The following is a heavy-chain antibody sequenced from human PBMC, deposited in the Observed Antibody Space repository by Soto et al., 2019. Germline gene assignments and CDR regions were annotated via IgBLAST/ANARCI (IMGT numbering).Heavy chain of an antibody. D-gene: IGHD4-17*01. CDR3: ARGGANDYGDYGEDLYYFDY. CDR1: GFTFSSYG. V-gene: IGHV3-33*01. Sequence: GGSLRLSCAASGFTFSSYGMHWVRQAPGKGLEWVAVIWYDGSNKYYADSVKGRFTISRDNSKNTLYLQMNSLRAEDTAVYYCARGGANDYGDYGEDLYYFDYWGQGTLVTVSS. CDR2: IWYDGSNK. J-gene: IGHJ4*02.